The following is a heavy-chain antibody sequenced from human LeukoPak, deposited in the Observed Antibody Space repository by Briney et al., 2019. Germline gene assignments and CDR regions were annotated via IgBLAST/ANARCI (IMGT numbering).Heavy chain of an antibody. J-gene: IGHJ3*02. CDR1: GGSISSGGYS. CDR2: IYHSGST. Sequence: PSETLSLTCAVSGGSISSGGYSWSWIRQPPGKGLEWIGYIYHSGSTYYNPSLKSRVTISVDRSKNQFSLKLSSVTAADTAVYYCARGGMVRGGKHAFDIWGQGTMVTVSS. V-gene: IGHV4-30-2*01. CDR3: ARGGMVRGGKHAFDI. D-gene: IGHD3-10*01.